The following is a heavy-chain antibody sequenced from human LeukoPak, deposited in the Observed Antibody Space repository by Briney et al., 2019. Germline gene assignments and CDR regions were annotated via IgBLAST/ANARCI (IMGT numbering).Heavy chain of an antibody. Sequence: ASVKVSCKVSGYTLTELSMHWVRQAPGKGLEWMGGFDPEDGETIYAQKFQGRVTMTEDTSTDTAYMELSSLRSEDTAVYYCARDWKDAVADAFDMWGQGTMVTVSS. J-gene: IGHJ3*02. V-gene: IGHV1-24*01. CDR3: ARDWKDAVADAFDM. CDR1: GYTLTELS. D-gene: IGHD6-19*01. CDR2: FDPEDGET.